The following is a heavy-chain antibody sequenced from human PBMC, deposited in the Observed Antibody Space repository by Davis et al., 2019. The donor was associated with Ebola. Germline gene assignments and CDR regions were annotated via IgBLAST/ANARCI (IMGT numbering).Heavy chain of an antibody. D-gene: IGHD2-15*01. Sequence: SETLSLTCTVSGGSISSSSYYWGWIRQPPGKGLEWIGYIYHSGSAYYNPSLKSRVTISVDTSQNQISLKLSSVTAADTAVYYCARRIGDSFDYWGQGALVTVSS. CDR3: ARRIGDSFDY. J-gene: IGHJ4*02. CDR2: IYHSGSA. CDR1: GGSISSSSYY. V-gene: IGHV4-39*07.